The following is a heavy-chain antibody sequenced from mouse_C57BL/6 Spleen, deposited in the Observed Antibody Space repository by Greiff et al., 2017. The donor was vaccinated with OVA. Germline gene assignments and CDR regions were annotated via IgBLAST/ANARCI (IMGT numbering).Heavy chain of an antibody. CDR2: ISSGGDYI. CDR3: TRDVSYAKDY. V-gene: IGHV5-9-1*02. J-gene: IGHJ4*01. Sequence: EVMLVESGDGLVKPGGSLKLSCAASGFTFSSYAMSWVRQTPEKRLEWVAYISSGGDYIYYADTVKGRFTISRDNARNTLYLQMGRLKSEDTAMYYCTRDVSYAKDYWGQGTSVTVSS. CDR1: GFTFSSYA.